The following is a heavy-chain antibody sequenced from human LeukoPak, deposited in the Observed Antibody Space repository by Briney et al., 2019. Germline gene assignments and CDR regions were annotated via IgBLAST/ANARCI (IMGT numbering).Heavy chain of an antibody. J-gene: IGHJ3*02. D-gene: IGHD5-12*01. CDR1: GYTFTGYY. CDR2: ISPNSGGT. Sequence: ASVKVSCKASGYTFTGYYLHWVRQAPGQGLEWMGWISPNSGGTNYAQKFQGRVTMTRDTSISTAYMELSRLRSDDTAIYYCARVGIEGQHAFDIWGQGTMVTVS. CDR3: ARVGIEGQHAFDI. V-gene: IGHV1-2*02.